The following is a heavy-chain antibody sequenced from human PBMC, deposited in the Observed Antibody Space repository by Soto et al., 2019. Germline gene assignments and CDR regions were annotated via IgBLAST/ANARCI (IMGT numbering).Heavy chain of an antibody. Sequence: EVQLVESGGGLVKPGGSLRLSCAASGFTFSSYSMNWVRQAPGKGLEWVSSISSSSSYIYYADSVKGRFTISRDNAKNSLYLQMNSLRAEDTAVYYCATRGGDGYLYYYYGMDVWGQGTTVTVSS. V-gene: IGHV3-21*01. D-gene: IGHD5-12*01. CDR2: ISSSSSYI. CDR3: ATRGGDGYLYYYYGMDV. CDR1: GFTFSSYS. J-gene: IGHJ6*02.